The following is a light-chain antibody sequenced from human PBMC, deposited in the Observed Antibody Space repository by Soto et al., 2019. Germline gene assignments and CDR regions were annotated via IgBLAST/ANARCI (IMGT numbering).Light chain of an antibody. CDR2: SNN. CDR3: AAWDDSLNGMI. V-gene: IGLV1-44*01. CDR1: SSNIGSNT. Sequence: QSVLTQPPSASGTPGQRVTVSCSGGSSNIGSNTVNWYQHFPGTAPKLLIYSNNQRPSGVPDRFSGSKSGTSASLAISGLQSEDEADYYCAAWDDSLNGMIFGGGTKLTVL. J-gene: IGLJ2*01.